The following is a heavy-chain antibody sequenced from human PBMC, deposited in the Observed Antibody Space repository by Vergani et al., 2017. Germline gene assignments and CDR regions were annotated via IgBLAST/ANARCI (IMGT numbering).Heavy chain of an antibody. CDR1: GGTFSSYT. Sequence: QVQLVQSGAEVKKPGSSVKVSCKASGGTFSSYTISWVRQAPVQGLEWMGRIIPILGIANYAQKFQGRVTITADKSTSTAYMELSSLRSEDTAVYYCAGDLGYCSGGSCSYGGQGTLVTVSS. CDR2: IIPILGIA. V-gene: IGHV1-69*08. CDR3: AGDLGYCSGGSCSY. J-gene: IGHJ4*02. D-gene: IGHD2-15*01.